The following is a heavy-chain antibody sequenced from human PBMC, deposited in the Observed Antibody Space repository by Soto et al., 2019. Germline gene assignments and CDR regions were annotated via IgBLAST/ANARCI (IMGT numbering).Heavy chain of an antibody. J-gene: IGHJ4*02. CDR2: TFYSGST. CDR1: GGSISIDY. Sequence: AETLSLTCTVSGGSISIDYWSWIRQPPGKGLEWIGYTFYSGSTNYNPSLESRVTISLDASKNQLSLKLSSVTAADTAVYYCAREALRRGYSYGTFDYWGQGTLVTVSS. CDR3: AREALRRGYSYGTFDY. D-gene: IGHD5-18*01. V-gene: IGHV4-59*01.